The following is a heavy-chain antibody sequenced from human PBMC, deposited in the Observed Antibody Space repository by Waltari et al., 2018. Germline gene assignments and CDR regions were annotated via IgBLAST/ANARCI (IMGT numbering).Heavy chain of an antibody. V-gene: IGHV3-15*07. CDR2: IKSKADGGTT. CDR3: TTLHYDVWSGFYTGFDY. D-gene: IGHD3-3*01. CDR1: GFTFSNAG. Sequence: EVQLVESGGVLVKPGGSLRLSCAASGFTFSNAGIDWVGQAREQGVEWVGRIKSKADGGTTDYSAPVKGRFTISRDDSKNTLYLQMNSLKTEDTAVYYCTTLHYDVWSGFYTGFDYWGQGTLVTVSS. J-gene: IGHJ4*02.